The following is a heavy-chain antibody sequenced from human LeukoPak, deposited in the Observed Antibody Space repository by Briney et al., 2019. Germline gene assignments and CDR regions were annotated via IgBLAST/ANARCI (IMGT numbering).Heavy chain of an antibody. V-gene: IGHV1-18*01. J-gene: IGHJ5*02. Sequence: ASVKVSCKASGYTFTSYGISWVRQAPGQGLEWMGWISAYNGNTNYAQKLQGRVTMTTDTSTSTAYMELRSLRSDDTAVYYCARDTPMIGYCSSTSCYNWFDPWGQGTLVTVSS. CDR1: GYTFTSYG. CDR3: ARDTPMIGYCSSTSCYNWFDP. CDR2: ISAYNGNT. D-gene: IGHD2-2*01.